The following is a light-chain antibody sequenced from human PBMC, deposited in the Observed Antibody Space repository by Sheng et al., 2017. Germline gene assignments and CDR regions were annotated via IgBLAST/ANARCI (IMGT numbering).Light chain of an antibody. CDR2: AAS. CDR1: QSISTF. J-gene: IGKJ1*01. V-gene: IGKV1-39*01. CDR3: QQSYSILWT. Sequence: DIQLTQSPSSLSASVGDRVTITCRASQSISTFLNWYQQTPGKAPKLLIYAASTLETGVPSRFSGSGSGTDFTLTISSLQPEDFATYFCQQSYSILWTFGQGTKVEVK.